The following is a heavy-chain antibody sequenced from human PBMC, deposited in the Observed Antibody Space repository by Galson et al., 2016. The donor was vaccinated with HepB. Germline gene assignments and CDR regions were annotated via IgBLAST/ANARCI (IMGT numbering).Heavy chain of an antibody. CDR1: GFTFSTYA. CDR2: ITDSGDDT. V-gene: IGHV3-23*01. D-gene: IGHD3-3*01. Sequence: SLRLSCAASGFTFSTYAMTWVRQAPGKGLEWVSVITDSGDDTHHADSVKGRFIMSRDNSKDTLYLQMNSLRPDDTAVYFCANVFWSDSSEGPLRHWGQGTLVSVSS. CDR3: ANVFWSDSSEGPLRH. J-gene: IGHJ1*01.